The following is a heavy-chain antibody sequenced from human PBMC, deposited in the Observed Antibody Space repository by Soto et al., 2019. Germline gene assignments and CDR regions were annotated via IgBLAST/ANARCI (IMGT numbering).Heavy chain of an antibody. D-gene: IGHD3-3*01. CDR1: GFTFSSYG. Sequence: QVQLVESGGGVVQPGRSLRLSCAASGFTFSSYGMHWVRQAPGRGLEWVAVIWYDGSNKYYADSVKGRFTISSDNSKNTLYLQMNSVRAEDTAVYYCAREESITIVGVVIKETYSYYGMDVWGQGTTVTVSS. J-gene: IGHJ6*02. CDR3: AREESITIVGVVIKETYSYYGMDV. CDR2: IWYDGSNK. V-gene: IGHV3-33*01.